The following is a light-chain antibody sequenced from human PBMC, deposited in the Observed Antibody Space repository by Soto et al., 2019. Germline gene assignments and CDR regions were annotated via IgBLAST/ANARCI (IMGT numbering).Light chain of an antibody. CDR1: ESVGNW. V-gene: IGKV1D-12*01. J-gene: IGKJ4*01. CDR2: AAT. Sequence: DIQMTQSPSSLSASVGDRITITCRARESVGNWLAWYQQKPGKAPKLLIYAATTLQSGVPSRFSGSRSGTVFSLTISSLQPEDFATYYCQQANSSPLTFGLGTNVEIK. CDR3: QQANSSPLT.